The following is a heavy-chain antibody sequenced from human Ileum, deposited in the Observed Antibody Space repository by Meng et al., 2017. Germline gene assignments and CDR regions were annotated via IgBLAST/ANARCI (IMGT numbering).Heavy chain of an antibody. V-gene: IGHV4-31*03. CDR1: GGSIRGGHYF. Sequence: QWAVPGLVQPLQPLSLHCLVSGGSIRGGHYFWSWIRQHPEKGLEWIGYIYHSGVTYYSPSLKSRLTISVDTSKNQFSLKLSSVTAADTAIYYCARGVVTYYDSSTLTWFDPWGQGALVTVSS. CDR3: ARGVVTYYDSSTLTWFDP. CDR2: IYHSGVT. J-gene: IGHJ5*02. D-gene: IGHD3-22*01.